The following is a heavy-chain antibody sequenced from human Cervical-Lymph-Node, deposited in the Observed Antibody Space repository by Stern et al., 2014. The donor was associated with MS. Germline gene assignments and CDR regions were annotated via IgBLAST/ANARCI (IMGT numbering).Heavy chain of an antibody. V-gene: IGHV3-30*18. CDR1: GFTFSSYG. Sequence: VQLVESGGGVVQPGRSLRLSCAASGFTFSSYGMHWVRQAPGKGLEWVGVISYDGSNKYYADSVKGRFTISRDNSKNTLYLQMNSLRAEDTAVYYCAKDHSGSYYLGYYFDYWGQGTLVTVSS. D-gene: IGHD1-26*01. CDR2: ISYDGSNK. J-gene: IGHJ4*02. CDR3: AKDHSGSYYLGYYFDY.